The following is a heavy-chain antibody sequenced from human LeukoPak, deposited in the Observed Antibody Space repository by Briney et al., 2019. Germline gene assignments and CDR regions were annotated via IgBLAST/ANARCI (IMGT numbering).Heavy chain of an antibody. CDR2: IYTSGST. D-gene: IGHD3-10*01. V-gene: IGHV4-61*02. CDR1: GGSISSGSYC. Sequence: SETLSLTCTVSGGSISSGSYCWSWIRQPAGKGLEWIGRIYTSGSTNYNPSLKSRVTISVDTSKNQFSLKLSSVTAADTAVYYCASSRSGSMWLDAFDIWGQGTMVTVSS. CDR3: ASSRSGSMWLDAFDI. J-gene: IGHJ3*02.